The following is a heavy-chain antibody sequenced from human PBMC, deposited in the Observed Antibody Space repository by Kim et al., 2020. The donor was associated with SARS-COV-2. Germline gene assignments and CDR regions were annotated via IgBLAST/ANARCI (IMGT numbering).Heavy chain of an antibody. CDR3: ASQGESSSWLGPLLAEYFQH. J-gene: IGHJ1*01. CDR1: GGSISSYY. D-gene: IGHD6-13*01. V-gene: IGHV4-4*07. Sequence: SETLSLTCTVSGGSISSYYWSWIRQPAGKGLEWIGRIYTSGSTNYNPSLKSRVTMSVDTSKNQFSLKLSSVTAADTAVYYCASQGESSSWLGPLLAEYFQHWGQGTLVTVSS. CDR2: IYTSGST.